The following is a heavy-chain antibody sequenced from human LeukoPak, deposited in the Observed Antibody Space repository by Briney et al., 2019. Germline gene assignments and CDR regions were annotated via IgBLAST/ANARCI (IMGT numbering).Heavy chain of an antibody. V-gene: IGHV1-18*04. CDR2: INPNSGNT. D-gene: IGHD6-19*01. Sequence: ASVKVSCKASGYTFTGYYMHWVRQAPGQGLEWMGGINPNSGNTNYAQKLQGRVTMTTDTSTSTAYMELRSLRSDDTAVYYCARDLKRGYSSGRYSWGTGSSNDYWGQGTLVTVSS. J-gene: IGHJ4*02. CDR1: GYTFTGYY. CDR3: ARDLKRGYSSGRYSWGTGSSNDY.